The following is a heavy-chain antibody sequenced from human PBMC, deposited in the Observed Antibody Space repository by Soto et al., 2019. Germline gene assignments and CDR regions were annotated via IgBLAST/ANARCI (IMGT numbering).Heavy chain of an antibody. CDR1: GGSFIGYY. CDR3: ARHPTAQWEVGFMGFDI. V-gene: IGHV4-34*01. J-gene: IGHJ3*02. D-gene: IGHD1-26*01. CDR2: INQSGST. Sequence: QVQLQQWGAGLLKPSETLSLTCAVSGGSFIGYYWTWIRRPPGKGLEWIGEINQSGSTNSNPSLKSRLTISVDTSKSQFSLKLTSVTAADTAIYYCARHPTAQWEVGFMGFDIWDQGTMVTVSS.